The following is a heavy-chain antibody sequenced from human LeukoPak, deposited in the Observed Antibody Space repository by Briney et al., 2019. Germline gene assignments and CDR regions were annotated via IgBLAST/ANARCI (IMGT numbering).Heavy chain of an antibody. CDR1: GYTISSYC. D-gene: IGHD3-3*01. CDR2: IDPSDSYT. CDR3: ARHSHYDFWSGYLDY. J-gene: IGHJ4*02. V-gene: IGHV5-10-1*01. Sequence: GESLKISCKGSGYTISSYCTSWVRQMPGKGLEWMGKIDPSDSYTSYSPSFQGHVTISADKSISAAFLQWSSLKASDTAMYYCARHSHYDFWSGYLDYWGQGTLVTVSS.